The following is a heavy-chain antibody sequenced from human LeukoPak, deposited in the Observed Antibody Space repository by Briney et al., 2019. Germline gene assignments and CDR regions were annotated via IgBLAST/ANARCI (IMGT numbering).Heavy chain of an antibody. V-gene: IGHV1-18*01. Sequence: ASVKVSCKASGYSFVLYGISWVRQAPGQGPEWMGWISTYNGNTNYAQKLQGRVTMTTDTSTSTAYMELRSLRSDDTAVYYCARVAAADYFDYWGQGTLVTVSS. J-gene: IGHJ4*02. CDR1: GYSFVLYG. CDR3: ARVAAADYFDY. D-gene: IGHD6-13*01. CDR2: ISTYNGNT.